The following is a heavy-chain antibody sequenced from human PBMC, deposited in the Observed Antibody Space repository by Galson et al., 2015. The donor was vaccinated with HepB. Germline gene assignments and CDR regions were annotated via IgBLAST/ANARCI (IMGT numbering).Heavy chain of an antibody. J-gene: IGHJ4*02. Sequence: SLRLSCAASGFTVSSNYMSWVRQAPGKGLEWVSGIYSGGSTYYADSVKGRFTISRDNSKNTLYLQTNSLRAEDTAVYYCARDRPGYDFWSGPDYWGQGTLVTVSS. D-gene: IGHD3-3*01. CDR2: IYSGGST. CDR1: GFTVSSNY. CDR3: ARDRPGYDFWSGPDY. V-gene: IGHV3-66*02.